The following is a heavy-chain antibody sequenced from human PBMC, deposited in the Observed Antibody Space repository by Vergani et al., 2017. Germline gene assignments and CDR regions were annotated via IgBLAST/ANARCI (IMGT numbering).Heavy chain of an antibody. D-gene: IGHD2-8*01. J-gene: IGHJ6*02. Sequence: VQLVQSGAEVTKPGSSVTVSCKASGGTFSSYAISWVRQAPGQGLEWMGRIIPILGIANYAQKFQGRVTITADKSTSTAYMELSSLRSEDTAVYYCAVRYCTNGVCSDYGMDVWGQGTTVTVSS. V-gene: IGHV1-69*09. CDR1: GGTFSSYA. CDR3: AVRYCTNGVCSDYGMDV. CDR2: IIPILGIA.